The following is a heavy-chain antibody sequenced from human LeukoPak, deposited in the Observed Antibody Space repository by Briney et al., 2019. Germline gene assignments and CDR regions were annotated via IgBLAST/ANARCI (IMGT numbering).Heavy chain of an antibody. CDR1: GYTFTNYA. CDR3: TRDGWGYCGNTICLDY. D-gene: IGHD2-21*01. J-gene: IGHJ4*02. V-gene: IGHV7-4-1*02. Sequence: WASVKVSCKASGYTFTNYASNWVRPAPGQGLEWMGWINPNTGNPTYAQGFTRRFVFSLDTSVSTAYLQISSLKAEDTAVYYCTRDGWGYCGNTICLDYWGQGTLVTVSS. CDR2: INPNTGNP.